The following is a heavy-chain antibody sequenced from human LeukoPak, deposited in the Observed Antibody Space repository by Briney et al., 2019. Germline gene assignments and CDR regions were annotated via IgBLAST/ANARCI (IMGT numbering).Heavy chain of an antibody. CDR3: ARHADSGSYYYYYGMDV. CDR2: IYPGDSDT. D-gene: IGHD1-26*01. J-gene: IGHJ6*02. V-gene: IGHV5-51*01. CDR1: GYSYTSYW. Sequence: GESLKISCKGSGYSYTSYWIGWVRQMPGKGLEWMAIIYPGDSDTRYSPSFQGQVTISPDKSISTAYLQWSSLKASDTAMYFYARHADSGSYYYYYGMDVWGQGTTATVSS.